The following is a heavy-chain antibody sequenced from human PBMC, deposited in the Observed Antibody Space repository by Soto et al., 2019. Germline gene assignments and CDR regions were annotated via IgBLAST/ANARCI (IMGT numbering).Heavy chain of an antibody. J-gene: IGHJ4*02. CDR2: ISGSGGST. D-gene: IGHD2-8*01. CDR1: GFTFSSSA. Sequence: PGGSLRLSCAASGFTFSSSATSWVRQAPGKGLEWVSAISGSGGSTYYADSVKGRFTISRDNSKNTLYLQMNSLRAEDTAVYYCAKEENGGRPNLRGADYWGQGTLVTVSS. V-gene: IGHV3-23*01. CDR3: AKEENGGRPNLRGADY.